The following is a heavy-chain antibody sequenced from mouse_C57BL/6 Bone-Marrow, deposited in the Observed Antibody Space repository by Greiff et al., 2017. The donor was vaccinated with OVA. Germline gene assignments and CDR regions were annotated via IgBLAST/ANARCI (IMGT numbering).Heavy chain of an antibody. Sequence: VQLQQSGAELVRPGTSVKVSCKASGYAFTNYLIEWVKQRPGQGLEWIGVINPGSGGTNYNEKFKGQATLTADKSSSTAYMQLSSLTSEDSAVYFGAGDGWFPLYFDYWGQGTTLTVSS. CDR2: INPGSGGT. CDR1: GYAFTNYL. D-gene: IGHD1-1*02. J-gene: IGHJ2*01. V-gene: IGHV1-54*01. CDR3: AGDGWFPLYFDY.